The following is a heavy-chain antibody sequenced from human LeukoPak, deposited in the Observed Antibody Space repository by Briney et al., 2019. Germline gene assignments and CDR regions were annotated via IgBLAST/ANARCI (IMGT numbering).Heavy chain of an antibody. Sequence: GGSLRLSCAASGFTFSSYAMHWVRQAPGKGLEWVSGISWNSGSIGYADSVKGRFTISRDNAKNSLYLQMNSLRAEDTALYYCAKDMDPYYDILTGYPSFDYWGQGTLVTVSS. J-gene: IGHJ4*02. CDR2: ISWNSGSI. CDR3: AKDMDPYYDILTGYPSFDY. CDR1: GFTFSSYA. V-gene: IGHV3-9*01. D-gene: IGHD3-9*01.